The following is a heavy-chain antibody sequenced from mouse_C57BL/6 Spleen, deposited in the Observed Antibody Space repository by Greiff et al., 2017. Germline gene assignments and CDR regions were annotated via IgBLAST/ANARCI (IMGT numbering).Heavy chain of an antibody. CDR1: GYTFTSYW. J-gene: IGHJ4*01. V-gene: IGHV1-69*01. CDR2: IDPSDSYT. CDR3: ARGTTMVTTSYAMDY. Sequence: VQLQQPGAELVMPGASVKLSCKASGYTFTSYWMHWVKQRPGQGLEWIGEIDPSDSYTNYNQKFKGKSTLTVDKSSSTAYMQLSSLTSEDSAVYYCARGTTMVTTSYAMDYWGQGTSVTVSS. D-gene: IGHD2-2*01.